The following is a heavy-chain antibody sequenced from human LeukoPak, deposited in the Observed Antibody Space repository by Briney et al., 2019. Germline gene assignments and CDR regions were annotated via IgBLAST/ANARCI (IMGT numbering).Heavy chain of an antibody. Sequence: GGSLRLSCAASGFTFSSYAXXXXRQAPGKXXXXXXXXXGSAYXTSYADSVKGRXXXXXDNSKNTFYLQMNSLRAEDTAIYYCARNTSGFKLGDAFDIWGQGTMVTVSS. CDR3: ARNTSGFKLGDAFDI. CDR1: GFTFSSYA. CDR2: XXGSAYXT. D-gene: IGHD3-22*01. V-gene: IGHV3-23*01. J-gene: IGHJ3*02.